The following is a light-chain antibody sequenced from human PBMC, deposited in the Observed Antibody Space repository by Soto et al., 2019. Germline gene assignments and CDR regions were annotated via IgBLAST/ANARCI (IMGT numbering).Light chain of an antibody. CDR2: GAS. V-gene: IGKV3-15*01. Sequence: VMTQSPAAVSVYPGERARLSCRASQSVSSNLAWYQQKPGQAPRLLIYGASTRATGIPARFTGSGSGTEFILTITCLQSEDSAVYYCQEYNIWPWPFAQGTKVDI. CDR3: QEYNIWPWP. CDR1: QSVSSN. J-gene: IGKJ1*01.